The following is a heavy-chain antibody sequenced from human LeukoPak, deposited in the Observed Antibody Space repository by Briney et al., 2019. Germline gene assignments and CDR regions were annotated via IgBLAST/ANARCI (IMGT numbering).Heavy chain of an antibody. CDR2: INHSGST. Sequence: SETLSLTCAVYGVSFSGYYWSWIRQPPGKGLEWIGEINHSGSTNYNPSLKSRVTISVDTSKNQFSLKLSSVTAADTAVYYCARARIVGAYFDYWGQGTLVTVSS. J-gene: IGHJ4*02. D-gene: IGHD1-26*01. CDR1: GVSFSGYY. CDR3: ARARIVGAYFDY. V-gene: IGHV4-34*01.